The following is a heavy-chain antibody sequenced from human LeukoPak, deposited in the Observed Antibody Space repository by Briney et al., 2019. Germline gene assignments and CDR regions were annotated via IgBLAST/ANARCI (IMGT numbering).Heavy chain of an antibody. J-gene: IGHJ3*02. CDR1: GYTFTSYY. Sequence: ASVKVSCKASGYTFTSYYIHWVRRAPGQGLEWMGWISAYNGNTNYAQKFQGRVTMTRDTSTSTAYMELRSLRSDDTAVYYCARARTRFGEFGDVFDIWGQGTVVTVSS. CDR3: ARARTRFGEFGDVFDI. D-gene: IGHD3-16*01. V-gene: IGHV1-18*01. CDR2: ISAYNGNT.